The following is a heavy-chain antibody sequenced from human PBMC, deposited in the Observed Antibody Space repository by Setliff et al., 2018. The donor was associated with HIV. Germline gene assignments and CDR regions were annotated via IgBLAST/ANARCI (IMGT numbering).Heavy chain of an antibody. J-gene: IGHJ4*02. V-gene: IGHV4-61*09. CDR2: IYTNGGA. D-gene: IGHD3-10*01. CDR1: GDSITSDAFY. CDR3: ARDRYYGSGSYYNYFDY. Sequence: LSLTCTVSGDSITSDAFYWTWVRQPAGKGLEWIGHIYTNGGADYNSSLKSRVTISMDAPKNQFSLKLTSVTAADTAVYYCARDRYYGSGSYYNYFDYWGQGILVTSPQ.